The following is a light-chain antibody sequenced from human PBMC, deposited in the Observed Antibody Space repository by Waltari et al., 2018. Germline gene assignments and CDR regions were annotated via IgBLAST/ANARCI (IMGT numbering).Light chain of an antibody. CDR3: QQYNNWPPEDT. J-gene: IGKJ2*01. V-gene: IGKV3-15*01. Sequence: EIVMTQSPATLSVSPGERATFTCRASQNVSSNLAWYQHKPGQAPRLLIYGASTRATDIPARFSGSGSGTEFTLTISSLQSEDFAIYYCQQYNNWPPEDTFGRGTKLEI. CDR1: QNVSSN. CDR2: GAS.